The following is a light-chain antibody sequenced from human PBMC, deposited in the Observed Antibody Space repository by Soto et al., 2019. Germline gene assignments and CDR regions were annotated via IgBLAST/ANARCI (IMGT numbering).Light chain of an antibody. J-gene: IGKJ2*01. CDR1: QSVSANF. V-gene: IGKV3-20*01. CDR2: AAS. CDR3: XQYGSSPYT. Sequence: EIVLTQSPGTLSLSPGERATLSCRASQSVSANFVAWYQQKPGQPPRLFIFAASGRAAGIPDRFSGSGSGTDFTLTISRLEPEDXAVYXXXQYGSSPYTFAQGTKLEI.